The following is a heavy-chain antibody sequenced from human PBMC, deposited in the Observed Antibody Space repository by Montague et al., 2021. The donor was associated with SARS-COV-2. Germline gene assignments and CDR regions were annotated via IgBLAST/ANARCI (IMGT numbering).Heavy chain of an antibody. D-gene: IGHD3-22*01. V-gene: IGHV4-39*01. CDR1: GGSISSTSYY. Sequence: SETLSLTCTVSGGSISSTSYYWGWIRQAPGKGLEWIGSIYYSGSTYYNPSLKSRVTISVDTPKNQFSLKLSSVTAADTAVYYCARHARTRIAMIVVVIGYFDYWGQGTLVTVSS. J-gene: IGHJ4*02. CDR2: IYYSGST. CDR3: ARHARTRIAMIVVVIGYFDY.